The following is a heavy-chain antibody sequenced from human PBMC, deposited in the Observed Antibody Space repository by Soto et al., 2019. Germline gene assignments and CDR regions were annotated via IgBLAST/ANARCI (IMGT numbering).Heavy chain of an antibody. J-gene: IGHJ4*02. D-gene: IGHD2-2*02. CDR3: ARLGCSSTSCYRIFDY. V-gene: IGHV4-59*08. CDR2: IYYSGST. Sequence: SETLSLTCTVSGGSISSYYWSWIRQPPGEGLEWIGYIYYSGSTNYNPSLKSRVTISVDTSKNQFSLKLSSVTAADTAVYYCARLGCSSTSCYRIFDYWGQGTLVTVSS. CDR1: GGSISSYY.